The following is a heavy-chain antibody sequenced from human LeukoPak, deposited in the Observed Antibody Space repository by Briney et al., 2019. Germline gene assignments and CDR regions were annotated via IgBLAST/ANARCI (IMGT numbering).Heavy chain of an antibody. CDR3: ARRSGYSYAGGRFDY. D-gene: IGHD5-18*01. CDR2: IYYSGST. J-gene: IGHJ4*02. V-gene: IGHV4-39*01. Sequence: SETLSLTCTVSGGSISSSSYYWGWIRQPPGKGLEWIGSIYYSGSTYYNPSLKSRVTISVDTSKNQFSLKLSSVTAADTAVYYCARRSGYSYAGGRFDYWGQGTLVTVSS. CDR1: GGSISSSSYY.